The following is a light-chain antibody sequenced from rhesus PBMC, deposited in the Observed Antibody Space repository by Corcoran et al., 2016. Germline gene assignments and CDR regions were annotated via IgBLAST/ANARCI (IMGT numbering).Light chain of an antibody. CDR1: QGISPW. V-gene: IGKV1-22*01. CDR2: HAT. Sequence: IQMTQSPPSLSASVGDTVTITCRASQGISPWLAWYQQKPGKAPKVRISHATNLRGGVPSGFSGSRSGPVFTLAIGCLQSEEFATCDCQQYSSRPYSFGQGTKVEIK. CDR3: QQYSSRPYS. J-gene: IGKJ2*01.